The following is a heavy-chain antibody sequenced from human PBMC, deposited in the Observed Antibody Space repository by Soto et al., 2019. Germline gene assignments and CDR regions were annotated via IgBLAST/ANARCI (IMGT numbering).Heavy chain of an antibody. CDR2: IYYSGST. CDR1: GGSISRYY. D-gene: IGHD6-19*01. Sequence: SETLSLTCTVSGGSISRYYWNWIRQPPGKGLEWIGYIYYSGSTNYNPSLKSRVTISVDTSENQFSLQLSSVTAADTAVYYCARTISSSGWYFPPRIDYWGQGTLVTVSS. V-gene: IGHV4-59*01. CDR3: ARTISSSGWYFPPRIDY. J-gene: IGHJ4*02.